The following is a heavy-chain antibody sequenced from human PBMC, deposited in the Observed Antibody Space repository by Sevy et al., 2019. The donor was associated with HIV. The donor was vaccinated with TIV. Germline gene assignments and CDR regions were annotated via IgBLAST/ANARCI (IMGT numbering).Heavy chain of an antibody. V-gene: IGHV3-48*02. CDR3: ARDGGYSVNFLPSGY. CDR1: GFTFSSYN. J-gene: IGHJ4*02. CDR2: ISSSSSTI. Sequence: GGSLRLSCAASGFTFSSYNMNWVRQAPGKGLEWVSYISSSSSTIYYADSVKGRFTISRDNAKNSLYLQMNSLRDEDTAVYYCARDGGYSVNFLPSGYWGQGTLVTVSS. D-gene: IGHD3-10*02.